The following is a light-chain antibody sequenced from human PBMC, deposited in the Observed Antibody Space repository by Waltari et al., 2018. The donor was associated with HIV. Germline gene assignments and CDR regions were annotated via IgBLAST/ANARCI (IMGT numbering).Light chain of an antibody. CDR3: QQYNTG. J-gene: IGKJ2*01. CDR2: KAS. V-gene: IGKV1-5*03. CDR1: QSISTW. Sequence: DIQMTQFPSTLSASVGARVTIACRASQSISTWMAWYQQRPGKVPKLLIYKASSLQSGVPSRFSGSGSGTEFTLTISSLQPEDFATYYCQQYNTGFGQGTKVEVK.